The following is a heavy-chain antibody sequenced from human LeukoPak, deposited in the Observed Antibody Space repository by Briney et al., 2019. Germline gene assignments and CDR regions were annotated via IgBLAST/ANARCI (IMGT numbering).Heavy chain of an antibody. D-gene: IGHD3-22*01. Sequence: SETLSLTCTVSGDSISSLYWGWIRQPPGNGLEWIGYAQYNENTDYNPSLKSRVSISIDTSKNQFSLKLGSVTAADTAVYYCAGEGSIYDSSGYPDYWGQGTLVTVSS. J-gene: IGHJ4*02. V-gene: IGHV4-4*08. CDR1: GDSISSLY. CDR3: AGEGSIYDSSGYPDY. CDR2: AQYNENT.